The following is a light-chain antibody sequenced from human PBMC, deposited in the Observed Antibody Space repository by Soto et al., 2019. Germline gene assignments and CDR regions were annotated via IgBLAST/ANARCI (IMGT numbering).Light chain of an antibody. CDR2: KQS. Sequence: DIQMTQSPSTLSGSVGDRVTITCRASQTISSWLAWYQKKPGKDTPPLIYKQSTLKTGVPSRFSRSGPGTEFTLTISRLQPDDFATYYCQHYNRYSEAFGQGTKVDIK. CDR1: QTISSW. V-gene: IGKV1-5*03. J-gene: IGKJ1*01. CDR3: QHYNRYSEA.